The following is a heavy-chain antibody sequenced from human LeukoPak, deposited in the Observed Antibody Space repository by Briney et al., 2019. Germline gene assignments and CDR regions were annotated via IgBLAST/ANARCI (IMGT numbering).Heavy chain of an antibody. D-gene: IGHD3-22*01. Sequence: ASVTVSCKASGYTFTGYYMHWVRQAPGQGLEWMGWINPNSGGTNYAQKFQGRVTMTRDTSISTAYMELSRLRSDDTAVYYCARVKTMIVVVTLFDYWGQGTLVTVSS. J-gene: IGHJ4*02. CDR1: GYTFTGYY. CDR3: ARVKTMIVVVTLFDY. CDR2: INPNSGGT. V-gene: IGHV1-2*02.